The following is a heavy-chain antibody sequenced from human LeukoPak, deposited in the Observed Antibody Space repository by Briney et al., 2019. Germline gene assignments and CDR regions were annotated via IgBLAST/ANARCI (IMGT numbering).Heavy chain of an antibody. J-gene: IGHJ5*02. Sequence: PSETLSLTCSVSGDSISIGDYRWSWIRQSPGKGLEWIGYTYYSGSTNYNPSLKSRVTISVDTSKNQSSLKLSSVTAADTAVYYCAREAPYGDYYPWGQGTLVTVSS. CDR1: GDSISIGDYR. D-gene: IGHD4-17*01. CDR2: TYYSGST. CDR3: AREAPYGDYYP. V-gene: IGHV4-61*08.